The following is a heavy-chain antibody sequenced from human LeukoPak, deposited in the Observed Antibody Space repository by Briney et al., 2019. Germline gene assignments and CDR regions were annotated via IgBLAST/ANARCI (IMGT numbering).Heavy chain of an antibody. J-gene: IGHJ6*03. V-gene: IGHV4-34*01. CDR1: GGSFSGYC. Sequence: SETLSLTCAVYGGSFSGYCWSWIRQPPGKGLEWIGEINHSGSTNYNPSLKSRVTISVDTSKNQFSLKLSSVTAADTAVYYCARGSSSGWYPTYYYYMDVWGKGTTVTVSS. CDR2: INHSGST. CDR3: ARGSSSGWYPTYYYYMDV. D-gene: IGHD6-19*01.